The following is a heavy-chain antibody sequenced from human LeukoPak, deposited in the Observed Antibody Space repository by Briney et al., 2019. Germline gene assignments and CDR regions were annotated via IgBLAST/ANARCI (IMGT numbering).Heavy chain of an antibody. V-gene: IGHV3-33*06. J-gene: IGHJ4*02. CDR3: AEGRCSSTSCIFLDY. D-gene: IGHD2-2*01. Sequence: GGSLRLSCAASGFTFSSYGMHWVRQAPGKGLEWVAVIWYDGSNKYYADSVKGRFTISRDNSKNTLYLQMNSLRAEDTAVYYCAEGRCSSTSCIFLDYWGQGTLVTVSS. CDR2: IWYDGSNK. CDR1: GFTFSSYG.